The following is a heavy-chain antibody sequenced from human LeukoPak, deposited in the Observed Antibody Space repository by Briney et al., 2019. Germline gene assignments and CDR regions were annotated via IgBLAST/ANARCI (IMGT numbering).Heavy chain of an antibody. J-gene: IGHJ4*02. D-gene: IGHD6-6*01. V-gene: IGHV4-59*12. CDR1: GVSMNSYY. Sequence: PSETLSLTCTVSGVSMNSYYWSWIRQPPGKGPEWIGYIYYTGTTNYNPSLKSRVTISVDTSKNQFSLKLSSVTAADTAVYYCARGIAARSDWGQGTLVTVSS. CDR3: ARGIAARSD. CDR2: IYYTGTT.